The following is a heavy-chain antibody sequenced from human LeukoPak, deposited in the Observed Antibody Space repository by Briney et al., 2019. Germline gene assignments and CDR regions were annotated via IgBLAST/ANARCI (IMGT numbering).Heavy chain of an antibody. J-gene: IGHJ6*03. Sequence: SETLSLTCTVSGGSISSSSYYWGWIRQPPGKGLEWIGSIYYSGSTYYNPSLKSRVTISVDTSKNQFSLKLSSVTAADTAVYYCARGLVGRFGELDGPPGEYYYYMDVWGKGTTVTVSS. CDR2: IYYSGST. CDR1: GGSISSSSYY. V-gene: IGHV4-39*07. CDR3: ARGLVGRFGELDGPPGEYYYYMDV. D-gene: IGHD3-10*01.